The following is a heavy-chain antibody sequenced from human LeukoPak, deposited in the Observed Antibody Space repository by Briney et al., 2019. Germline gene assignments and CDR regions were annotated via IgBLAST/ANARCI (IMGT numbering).Heavy chain of an antibody. CDR1: GDSISSYY. D-gene: IGHD5-18*01. CDR2: ISYSGST. V-gene: IGHV4-59*01. CDR3: ARTTEGGYTYDYFYYYYMDV. Sequence: SETLSLTCTVSGDSISSYYWSWIRQPPGKGLEWIGYISYSGSTNYNPSLKSRVTISVDTSKNQFSLKLSSVTAADTAVYYCARTTEGGYTYDYFYYYYMDVWGKGTTVTISS. J-gene: IGHJ6*03.